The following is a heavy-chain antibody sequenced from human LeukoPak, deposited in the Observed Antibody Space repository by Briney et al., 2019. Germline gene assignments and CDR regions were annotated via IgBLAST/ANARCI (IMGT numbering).Heavy chain of an antibody. V-gene: IGHV3-30*04. CDR2: IADDGSNK. CDR3: ARVDDLDAFDT. D-gene: IGHD2-2*03. Sequence: GGSLRLSCAASGFTFSSYAMHWVRQAPGKGLKWVVVIADDGSNKYYADSVKGRFTISRDNSNNTLYLQMNSLRADDTAVYYCARVDDLDAFDTWGQGTMVTVSS. CDR1: GFTFSSYA. J-gene: IGHJ3*02.